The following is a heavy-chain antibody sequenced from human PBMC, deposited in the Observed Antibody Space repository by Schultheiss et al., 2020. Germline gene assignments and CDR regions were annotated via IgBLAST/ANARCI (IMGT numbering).Heavy chain of an antibody. D-gene: IGHD3-10*01. CDR3: AKGSGSYYVR. Sequence: SETLSLTFTVSGGSISSYYWSWIRQPPGKGLEWIGYIYYSGSTNYNPSLKSRVTISVDTSKNQFSLKLSSVTAADTAVYYCAKGSGSYYVRWGQGTLVTVSS. V-gene: IGHV4-59*01. J-gene: IGHJ4*02. CDR2: IYYSGST. CDR1: GGSISSYY.